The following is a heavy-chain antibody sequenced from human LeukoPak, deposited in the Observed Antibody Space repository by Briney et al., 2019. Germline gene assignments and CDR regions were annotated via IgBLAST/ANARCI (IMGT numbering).Heavy chain of an antibody. Sequence: TGGSLRLSCAASGFIFSSYGMHWVRQAPGKGLEWVAFIRFDGSNKYYADSVKGRFTISRDNSKNTLLYLQINSLRAEDTAVYYCARDTGSSRFDYWGQGTLVTVSS. CDR1: GFIFSSYG. J-gene: IGHJ4*02. V-gene: IGHV3-30*02. D-gene: IGHD6-13*01. CDR2: IRFDGSNK. CDR3: ARDTGSSRFDY.